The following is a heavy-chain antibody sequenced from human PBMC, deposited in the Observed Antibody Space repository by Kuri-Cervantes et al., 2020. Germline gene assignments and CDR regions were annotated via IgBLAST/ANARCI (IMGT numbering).Heavy chain of an antibody. CDR2: IYSGGST. D-gene: IGHD3-10*01. J-gene: IGHJ4*02. CDR1: GFTVSSNY. CDR3: ARDKGGGTMVRGVINPIDY. V-gene: IGHV3-53*01. Sequence: GESLKISCAASGFTVSSNYMSWVRQAPGKGLEWVSVIYSGGSTYYADSVKGRFTISRDNAKNSLYLQMNSLRAEDTAVYYCARDKGGGTMVRGVINPIDYWGQGTLVTVSS.